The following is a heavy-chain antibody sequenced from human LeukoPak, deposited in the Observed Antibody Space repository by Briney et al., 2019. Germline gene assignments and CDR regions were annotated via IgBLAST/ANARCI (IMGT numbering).Heavy chain of an antibody. D-gene: IGHD5-24*01. J-gene: IGHJ4*02. CDR2: IYYSGST. Sequence: PSETLSLTCTVSGGSISSSSYYWGWIRQPPGKGLEWIGSIYYSGSTYYNPSLKSRVTISVDTSKNQFSLKLSSVTAADTAVYYCARIGSRRLQSSRAVIDYWGQGTLVTVSS. CDR3: ARIGSRRLQSSRAVIDY. CDR1: GGSISSSSYY. V-gene: IGHV4-39*07.